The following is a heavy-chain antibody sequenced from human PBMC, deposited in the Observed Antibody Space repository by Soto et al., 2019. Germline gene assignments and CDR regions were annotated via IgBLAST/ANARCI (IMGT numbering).Heavy chain of an antibody. CDR2: ISAYNGNT. J-gene: IGHJ6*02. D-gene: IGHD3-9*01. V-gene: IGHV1-18*01. Sequence: QVPLVQSGAEVKKPGASVKVSCKASGYTFTSYGISWVRQAPGQGLEWMGWISAYNGNTNYAQKLQGRVTMTTDTSTSTAYMELRSLRSDDTAVYYCARVRILTGYWHYYYYGMDVWGQGTTVTVSS. CDR3: ARVRILTGYWHYYYYGMDV. CDR1: GYTFTSYG.